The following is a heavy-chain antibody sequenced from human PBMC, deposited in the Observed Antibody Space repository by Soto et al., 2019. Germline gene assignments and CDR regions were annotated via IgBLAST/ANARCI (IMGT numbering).Heavy chain of an antibody. J-gene: IGHJ3*02. D-gene: IGHD2-2*01. V-gene: IGHV4-4*02. Sequence: QVQLQESGPGLVKPSGTLSLTCAVSGASISSSNWWNWVRQAPGKGLEWIGEIFHSGSTNYNPSLKSRVTISVDKSKTQFSLRLSSVTAADTAVYYCARALQGCSGTSCYLDIWGQGTTVTASA. CDR3: ARALQGCSGTSCYLDI. CDR1: GASISSSNW. CDR2: IFHSGST.